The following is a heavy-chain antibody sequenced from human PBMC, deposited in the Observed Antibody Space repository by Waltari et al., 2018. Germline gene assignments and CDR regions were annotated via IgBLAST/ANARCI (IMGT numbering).Heavy chain of an antibody. V-gene: IGHV4-39*01. J-gene: IGHJ5*02. Sequence: QLQLQESGPTLVKPSETLSLTCTVSGGSISRSSYYWGWIRQSPGKGLEWIGSIYYRGTTYYNPTLESRVTISVDTSKNQFSLKLSSVTAADTAVYYCVRHWKRNGYRFDPWGQGTLVTVSS. CDR2: IYYRGTT. D-gene: IGHD5-12*01. CDR3: VRHWKRNGYRFDP. CDR1: GGSISRSSYY.